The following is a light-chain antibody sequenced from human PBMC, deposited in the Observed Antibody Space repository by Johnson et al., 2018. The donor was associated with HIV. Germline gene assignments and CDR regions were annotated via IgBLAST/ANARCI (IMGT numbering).Light chain of an antibody. CDR2: DNN. V-gene: IGLV1-51*01. CDR3: GTWGGV. Sequence: QPALTQPPSVSAAPGQKVTISCSGSSSIIRNNYVSWYQQLPGTAPKLLIYDNNKRPSVIPDRFSGSKSGTSATLGITGLQTGDEADYYCGTWGGVFGTGTKVTVL. J-gene: IGLJ1*01. CDR1: SSIIRNNY.